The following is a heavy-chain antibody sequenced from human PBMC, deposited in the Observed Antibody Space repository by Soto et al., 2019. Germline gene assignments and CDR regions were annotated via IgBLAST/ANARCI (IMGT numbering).Heavy chain of an antibody. CDR1: GCTCSSYA. J-gene: IGHJ4*02. V-gene: IGHV3-23*01. Sequence: PGGSLRLSCAASGCTCSSYARSWVRQAPGKGLEWVSAISGSGGSTYYADSVKGRFTISRDNSKNTLYLQMNSLRAEDTAVYYCAKDTRTDWLLVRGVMGYWGQGTLVTVSS. CDR3: AKDTRTDWLLVRGVMGY. D-gene: IGHD3-10*01. CDR2: ISGSGGST.